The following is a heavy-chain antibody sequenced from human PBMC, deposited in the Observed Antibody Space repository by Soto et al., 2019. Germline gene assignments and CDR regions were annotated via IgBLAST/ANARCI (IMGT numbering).Heavy chain of an antibody. CDR1: GFTFSSYA. J-gene: IGHJ6*02. Sequence: GGSLRLSCAASGFTFSSYAMSWVRQAPGKGLEWVSAISGSGGSTYYADSVKGRFTISRDNSKNTLYLQMNSLRAEDTAVYYCAKGSGYDQEYYYYVMDVWGQGTTVTVSS. V-gene: IGHV3-23*01. D-gene: IGHD5-12*01. CDR3: AKGSGYDQEYYYYVMDV. CDR2: ISGSGGST.